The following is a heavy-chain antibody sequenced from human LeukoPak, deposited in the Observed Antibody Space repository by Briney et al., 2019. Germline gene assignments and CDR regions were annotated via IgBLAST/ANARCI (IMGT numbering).Heavy chain of an antibody. CDR2: ISGDKTST. J-gene: IGHJ6*04. CDR1: GFTFSSYA. Sequence: PGGSLRLSCAASGFTFSSYAMSWVRQAPGKGLEWVSGISGDKTSTYYADSVKGRFTISRDNSKKTLYLQMNSLGAEDTAVYYCAKTAPGIAAAAYYYYGMDVWGKGTTVTVSS. V-gene: IGHV3-23*01. CDR3: AKTAPGIAAAAYYYYGMDV. D-gene: IGHD6-13*01.